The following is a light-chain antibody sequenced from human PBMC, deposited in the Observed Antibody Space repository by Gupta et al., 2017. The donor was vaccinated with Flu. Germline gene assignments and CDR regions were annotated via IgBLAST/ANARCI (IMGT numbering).Light chain of an antibody. CDR2: KTS. J-gene: IGKJ1*01. CDR1: QSITGW. V-gene: IGKV1-5*03. Sequence: DIQMTQSPSTLSSSVGDRVTITCRASQSITGWLAWYQQKPGKAPKLLIYKTSILESGVPSRFSGSGSGTEFTLTISSRQPDDFATYYCQQDNSYTGTFGQGTXVEIK. CDR3: QQDNSYTGT.